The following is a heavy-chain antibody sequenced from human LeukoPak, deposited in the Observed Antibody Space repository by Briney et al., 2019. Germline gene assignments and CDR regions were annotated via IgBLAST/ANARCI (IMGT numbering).Heavy chain of an antibody. CDR1: GGTFSSYA. CDR2: IIPIFGTA. D-gene: IGHD3-22*01. V-gene: IGHV1-69*05. Sequence: GASVKVSCKASGGTFSSYAISWVRQAPGQGLEWMGGIIPIFGTANYAQKFQGRVTITTDESTSTAYMELSSLRSEDTAVYYCARGEPNCYDSSAGPLDYWGQGTLVTVSS. CDR3: ARGEPNCYDSSAGPLDY. J-gene: IGHJ4*02.